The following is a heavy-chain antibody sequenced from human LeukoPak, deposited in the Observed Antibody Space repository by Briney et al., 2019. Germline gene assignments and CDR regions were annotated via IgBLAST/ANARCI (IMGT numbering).Heavy chain of an antibody. CDR1: GGSFSGYY. V-gene: IGHV4-34*01. J-gene: IGHJ4*02. Sequence: PSETLSLTCAVYGGSFSGYYWSWIRQPPGKGLEWIGEINHSGSTNYNPSLKSRVTISVDTSKNQFSLKLSSVTAADTAVYYCARGKSTYDYVWGSYRYTNGYWGQGTLVTVSS. CDR2: INHSGST. D-gene: IGHD3-16*02. CDR3: ARGKSTYDYVWGSYRYTNGY.